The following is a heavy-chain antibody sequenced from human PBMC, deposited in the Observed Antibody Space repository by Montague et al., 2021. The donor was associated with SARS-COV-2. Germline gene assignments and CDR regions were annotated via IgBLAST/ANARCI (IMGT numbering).Heavy chain of an antibody. CDR2: IWYFGTYK. CDR3: SRDTSGYYRGVNAFDI. J-gene: IGHJ3*02. V-gene: IGHV3-33*01. Sequence: SLRLSCAASGFTFSDSGMHWVRQAPGKGLDWVAVIWYFGTYKEYVDSLKGRFTVSRDNSNSTLYLQMNDLRAEDTALYYCSRDTSGYYRGVNAFDIWGQGTMVSVSS. CDR1: GFTFSDSG. D-gene: IGHD3-22*01.